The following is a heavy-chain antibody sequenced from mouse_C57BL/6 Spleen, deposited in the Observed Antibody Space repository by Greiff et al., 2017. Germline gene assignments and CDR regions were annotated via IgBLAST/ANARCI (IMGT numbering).Heavy chain of an antibody. J-gene: IGHJ3*01. CDR2: INPNNGGT. Sequence: VQLHQSGPELVKPGASVKISCKASGYTFTDYYMNWVKQSHGKSLEWIGEINPNNGGTSYNQKFKGKATLTVDKSSSTAYMELRSLTSEDSAVYYCARDYYGSSPFAYWGQGTLVTVSA. D-gene: IGHD1-1*01. CDR3: ARDYYGSSPFAY. V-gene: IGHV1-26*01. CDR1: GYTFTDYY.